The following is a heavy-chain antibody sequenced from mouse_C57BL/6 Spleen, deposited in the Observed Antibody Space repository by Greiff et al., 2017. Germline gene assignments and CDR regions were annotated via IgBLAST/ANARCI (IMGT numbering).Heavy chain of an antibody. D-gene: IGHD1-3*01. V-gene: IGHV3-6*01. CDR1: GYSITSGYY. CDR3: ARAGVGNWYFDV. CDR2: ISYDGSN. Sequence: EVQLVESGPGLVKPSQSLSLTCSVTGYSITSGYYWNWIRQFPGNKLEWMGYISYDGSNNYNPSLKNRISITRDTSKNQFFLKLNSVTTEDTATYYCARAGVGNWYFDVWGTGTTVTVSS. J-gene: IGHJ1*03.